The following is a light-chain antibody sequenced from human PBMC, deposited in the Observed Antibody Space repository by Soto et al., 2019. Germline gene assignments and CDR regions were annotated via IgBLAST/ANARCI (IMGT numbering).Light chain of an antibody. CDR1: RSISSY. CDR2: AAS. Sequence: AIRMTQSPSSFSASTGDRVTITCRASRSISSYLAWYQQKPGKAPKLLISAASTLQSGVPSRFSGSGSGTDFTLTISCLQSEDFATYYCQQYYSYPRTFGQGTKVEIK. J-gene: IGKJ1*01. V-gene: IGKV1-8*01. CDR3: QQYYSYPRT.